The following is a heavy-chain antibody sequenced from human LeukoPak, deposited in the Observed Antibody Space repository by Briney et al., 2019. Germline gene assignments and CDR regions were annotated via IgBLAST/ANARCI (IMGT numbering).Heavy chain of an antibody. CDR2: IYTTGST. CDR3: ARRQDGHDY. Sequence: SETLSLTCTVSGVSIANTFYYWNWLRQPAGKGLEWIGRIYTTGSTDYNPSLKSRVTISLYTARNQFSLKLSSVTAADTAVYYCARRQDGHDYWGQGTLVTVSS. J-gene: IGHJ4*02. CDR1: GVSIANTFYY. V-gene: IGHV4-61*02.